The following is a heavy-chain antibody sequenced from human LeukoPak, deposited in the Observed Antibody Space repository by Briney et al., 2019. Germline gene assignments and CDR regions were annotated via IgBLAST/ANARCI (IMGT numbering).Heavy chain of an antibody. CDR3: ARELPREVTLDY. V-gene: IGHV3-74*01. Sequence: PGGSLRLSCAASGFTFISYGMQWVRQAPVKGLVWVSRINNGGSDMSYADSVKGRFTISRDNAKNTLYLQMKSLRAEDTAVYYCARELPREVTLDYWGQGTPVTVSS. CDR1: GFTFISYG. CDR2: INNGGSDM. D-gene: IGHD2-21*02. J-gene: IGHJ4*01.